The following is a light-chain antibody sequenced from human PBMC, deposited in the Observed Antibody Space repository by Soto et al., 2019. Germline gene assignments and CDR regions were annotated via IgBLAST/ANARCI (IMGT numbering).Light chain of an antibody. J-gene: IGKJ4*01. CDR3: QQYNNWPPLT. V-gene: IGKV3-15*01. CDR2: GAY. Sequence: EIVMTQSPATLSVSPGERATLSCRASQSVRTNLAGCQQKPGQAPRLHLYGAYTRATGIPARFSGSGSATEMTLTISSLQSDEFAGYYCQQYNNWPPLTFGGGTKVEIK. CDR1: QSVRTN.